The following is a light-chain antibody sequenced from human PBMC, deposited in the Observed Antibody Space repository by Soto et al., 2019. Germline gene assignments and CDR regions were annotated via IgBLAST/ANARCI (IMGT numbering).Light chain of an antibody. V-gene: IGKV1-39*01. CDR3: QQSYSTPRT. J-gene: IGKJ1*01. CDR1: QSISTY. CDR2: AAS. Sequence: DIQMTQSPSSLSASVGDRVTITCRASQSISTYLNWYQQKPGKAPKLLIYAASSLQSGVPSRFSGSGSGTDFTLTISSLRPEDFATYYCQQSYSTPRTCAQGTKVDIK.